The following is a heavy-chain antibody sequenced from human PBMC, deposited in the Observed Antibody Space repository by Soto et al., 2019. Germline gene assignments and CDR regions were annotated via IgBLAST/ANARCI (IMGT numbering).Heavy chain of an antibody. V-gene: IGHV4-59*01. CDR3: ARVSVAGYYYYGMDV. J-gene: IGHJ6*02. CDR2: IYYSGST. D-gene: IGHD6-19*01. Sequence: SETLSLTCTVSVGSISSYYWSWIRQPPGKGLEWIGYIYYSGSTNYNPSLKSRVTISVDTSKNQFSLKLSSVTAADTAVYYCARVSVAGYYYYGMDVWGQGTTVT. CDR1: VGSISSYY.